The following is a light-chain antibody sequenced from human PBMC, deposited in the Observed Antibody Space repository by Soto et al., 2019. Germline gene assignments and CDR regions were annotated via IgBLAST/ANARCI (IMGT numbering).Light chain of an antibody. Sequence: DIVMTQSPDSLAVSLGERATINCKSSQSLLYSSNNKNFLAWYQQKPGQPPKLLIYWASTRESGVPDRFSGSEYGSDFNLTISSLQAEDVAVYYCQQYYSAPCTFGQVTNLEIK. J-gene: IGKJ2*02. CDR1: QSLLYSSNNKNF. CDR3: QQYYSAPCT. CDR2: WAS. V-gene: IGKV4-1*01.